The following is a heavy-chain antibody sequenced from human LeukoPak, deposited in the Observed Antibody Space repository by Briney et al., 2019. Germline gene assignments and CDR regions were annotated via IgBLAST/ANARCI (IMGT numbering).Heavy chain of an antibody. CDR1: GYTFTSYY. CDR3: ARVDGYQVNAFDI. D-gene: IGHD5-24*01. V-gene: IGHV1-46*01. J-gene: IGHJ3*02. CDR2: INPSGGST. Sequence: ASVKGSCKASGYTFTSYYMHWVRQAPGQGLEWMGIINPSGGSTSYAQKFQGRVTITRDTSTCTVYMELSSLRSEDTAVYYCARVDGYQVNAFDIWGQGTMVTVSS.